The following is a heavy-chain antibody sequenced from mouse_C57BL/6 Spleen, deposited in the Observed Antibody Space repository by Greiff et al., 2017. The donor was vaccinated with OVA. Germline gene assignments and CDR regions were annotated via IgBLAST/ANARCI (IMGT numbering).Heavy chain of an antibody. Sequence: QVQLKQSAAELVKPGASVKISCKASGYAFSSYWMNWVKQRPGKGLEWIGQIYPGDGDTNYNGKFKGKATLTADKSSSTAYMQLSSLTSEDSAVYFCARCLYYYGSSFDYWGQGTTLTVSS. D-gene: IGHD1-1*01. J-gene: IGHJ2*01. CDR3: ARCLYYYGSSFDY. V-gene: IGHV1-80*01. CDR1: GYAFSSYW. CDR2: IYPGDGDT.